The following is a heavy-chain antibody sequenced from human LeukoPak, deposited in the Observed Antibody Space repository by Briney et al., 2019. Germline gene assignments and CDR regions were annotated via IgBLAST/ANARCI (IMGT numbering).Heavy chain of an antibody. V-gene: IGHV4-39*01. J-gene: IGHJ4*02. CDR1: GGSISSSSYY. CDR2: IYYSGST. CDR3: ARHANVITMIVVGTIDY. Sequence: SETLSLTCTVSGGSISSSSYYWGWLRQPPGQGLEWIVSIYYSGSTYYNPSLKSRVTISVYTSKNQFSLKLSSVTAADTAVYYCARHANVITMIVVGTIDYWGQGTLVTVSS. D-gene: IGHD3-22*01.